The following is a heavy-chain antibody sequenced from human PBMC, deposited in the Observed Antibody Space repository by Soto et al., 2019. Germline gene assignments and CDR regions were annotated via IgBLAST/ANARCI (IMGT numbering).Heavy chain of an antibody. D-gene: IGHD2-15*01. CDR3: ASLGSSCTGGSCYPDAIDI. V-gene: IGHV4-39*01. CDR2: IYYSGST. J-gene: IGHJ3*02. CDR1: GVSISSSSFY. Sequence: SETLSLTCTVSGVSISSSSFYWGWIRQPPGQGLEWIESIYYSGSTYYNPSLKSRVTISIDTSKNQFSLKLSPVTAADTAVYYCASLGSSCTGGSCYPDAIDIWGQGTMVTVSS.